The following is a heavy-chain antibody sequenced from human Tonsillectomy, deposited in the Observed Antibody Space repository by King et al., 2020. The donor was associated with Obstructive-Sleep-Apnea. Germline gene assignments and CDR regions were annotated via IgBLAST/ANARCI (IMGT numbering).Heavy chain of an antibody. CDR1: GYTFTGYY. D-gene: IGHD6-13*01. J-gene: IGHJ4*02. CDR3: ARSRSRWYGGEIFSVY. Sequence: QLVQSGAEVKKPGASVKVSCNASGYTFTGYYMHWVRQAPGQGLEWMGWINPDSGGTNYAQRFQGRVTLTRDTSISTAYMELSRLRSDDTAVYYCARSRSRWYGGEIFSVYWAQGTLVTVSS. CDR2: INPDSGGT. V-gene: IGHV1-2*02.